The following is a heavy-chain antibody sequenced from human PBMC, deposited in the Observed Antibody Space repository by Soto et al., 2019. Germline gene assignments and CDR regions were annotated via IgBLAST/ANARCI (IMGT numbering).Heavy chain of an antibody. Sequence: ASLNVSCKASGYTITGYYMHWVRQAHGQGLEWMGWINPNSGGTNYAQKFQGRVTMTRDTSISTAYMELSRLRSDDTAVYYCARCEPWFGESGGRYYYYYGMDVWGQGTTVTVSS. J-gene: IGHJ6*02. CDR3: ARCEPWFGESGGRYYYYYGMDV. V-gene: IGHV1-2*02. CDR1: GYTITGYY. D-gene: IGHD3-10*01. CDR2: INPNSGGT.